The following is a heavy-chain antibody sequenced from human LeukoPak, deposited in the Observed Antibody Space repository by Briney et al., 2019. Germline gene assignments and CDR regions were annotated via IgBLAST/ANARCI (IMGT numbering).Heavy chain of an antibody. CDR3: ARVVPYSGSHWGLDY. D-gene: IGHD1-26*01. V-gene: IGHV3-7*01. CDR2: IKQDGSEK. J-gene: IGHJ4*02. CDR1: GFTFSTYW. Sequence: GGSLRLSCAASGFTFSTYWMSWVRQAPGKGLEWVANIKQDGSEKYYVDSVKGRFTISRDNAKNSLYLQMNSLRVEDTAVYYCARVVPYSGSHWGLDYWGQGTLVTVSS.